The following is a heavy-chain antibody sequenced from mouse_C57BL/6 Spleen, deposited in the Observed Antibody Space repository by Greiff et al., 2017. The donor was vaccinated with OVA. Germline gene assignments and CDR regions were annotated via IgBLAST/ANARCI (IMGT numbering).Heavy chain of an antibody. CDR1: GYAFSSSW. CDR2: IYPGDGAT. V-gene: IGHV1-82*01. D-gene: IGHD2-4*01. Sequence: QVQLQQSGPELVKPGASVKISCKASGYAFSSSWLNWVKQRPGKGLEWIGRIYPGDGATNYNGKFKGKATLTADKSSSTAYMQLSSLTSEDSAVYFCARGSYDYDGGTAMDYWGQGTSVTVSS. CDR3: ARGSYDYDGGTAMDY. J-gene: IGHJ4*01.